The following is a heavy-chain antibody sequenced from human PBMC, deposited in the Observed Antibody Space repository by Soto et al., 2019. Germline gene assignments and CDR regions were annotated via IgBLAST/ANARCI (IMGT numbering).Heavy chain of an antibody. CDR3: ARVNSSIVVVPAVRPPAYYYYYGMDV. Sequence: PSETLSLTCTVSGGSISSYYWSWIRQPPGKGLEWIGYIYYSGSTNYNPSLKSRVTISVDTSKNQFSLKLSSVTAADTAVYYCARVNSSIVVVPAVRPPAYYYYYGMDVWGQGTTVTVSS. CDR2: IYYSGST. CDR1: GGSISSYY. J-gene: IGHJ6*02. D-gene: IGHD2-2*01. V-gene: IGHV4-59*01.